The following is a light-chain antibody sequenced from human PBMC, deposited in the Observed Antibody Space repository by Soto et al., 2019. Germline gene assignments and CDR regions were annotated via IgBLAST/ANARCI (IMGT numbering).Light chain of an antibody. J-gene: IGKJ4*01. CDR1: QSISSW. CDR2: AAS. V-gene: IGKV1-39*01. CDR3: QQSYNIQALT. Sequence: DIELTQSPSTLSSSVGDRVTITCRASQSISSWLAWYQQKPGKAPKLLIYAASSLQSGVPSRFSGSGSGTNFSLTINSLQTEDSANYYCQQSYNIQALTFGGGTKVDI.